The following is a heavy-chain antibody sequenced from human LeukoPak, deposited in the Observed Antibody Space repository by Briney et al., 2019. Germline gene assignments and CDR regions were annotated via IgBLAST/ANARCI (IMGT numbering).Heavy chain of an antibody. D-gene: IGHD2-21*02. CDR2: ISSSGSTI. CDR1: GFTFSSYE. V-gene: IGHV3-48*03. CDR3: TTGFGGDYGG. J-gene: IGHJ4*02. Sequence: GGSLRLSCAASGFTFSSYEMNWVRQAPGKGLEWVSYISSSGSTIYYADSVKGRFTISRDNAKNSLYLQINSLKTEDTAVYYCTTGFGGDYGGWGQGTLVTVSS.